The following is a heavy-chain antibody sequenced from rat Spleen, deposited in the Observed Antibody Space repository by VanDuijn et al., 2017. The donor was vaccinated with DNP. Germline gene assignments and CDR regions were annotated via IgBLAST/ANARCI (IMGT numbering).Heavy chain of an antibody. Sequence: EVQLVESGGGLVQPGRSLKLSCAASGFTFSDYYMAWIRQAPTKGLEWVAYIRYDGGSSKYGDSVKGRFTISRDNAKSTLYLQMNSLRSEDMATYYCVRWNSGHFDYWGQGVMVTVSS. CDR3: VRWNSGHFDY. CDR2: IRYDGGSS. CDR1: GFTFSDYY. V-gene: IGHV5-22*01. D-gene: IGHD4-3*01. J-gene: IGHJ2*01.